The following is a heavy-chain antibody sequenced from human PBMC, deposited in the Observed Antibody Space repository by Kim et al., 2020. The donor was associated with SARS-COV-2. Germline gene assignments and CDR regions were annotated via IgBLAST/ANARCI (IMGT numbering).Heavy chain of an antibody. J-gene: IGHJ6*03. Sequence: SETLSLTCTVSGGSLSSSSYYWGWIRQPPGKGLEWIGTAYYIGNTYYNPSLKSRVTISVDTSKNQFSLKLGSVTAADTAVYYCARHQRYSSSWYVAFYYYYRDVWGKGPTVTVSS. D-gene: IGHD6-13*01. CDR1: GGSLSSSSYY. V-gene: IGHV4-39*01. CDR2: AYYIGNT. CDR3: ARHQRYSSSWYVAFYYYYRDV.